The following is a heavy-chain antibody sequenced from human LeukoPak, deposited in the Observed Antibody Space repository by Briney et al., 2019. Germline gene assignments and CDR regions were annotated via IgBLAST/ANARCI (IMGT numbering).Heavy chain of an antibody. CDR2: ISNSGSYI. J-gene: IGHJ4*02. CDR1: GFNFSDYY. D-gene: IGHD3-3*01. V-gene: IGHV3-11*04. CDR3: ARDPVAHYDLPLYYFDY. Sequence: PGGSLRLSCAASGFNFSDYYMSWIRQAPGKGLECVSYISNSGSYIYNADSVKGRFTISRDNAKKSLYLQMNSLRAEDTAVYYCARDPVAHYDLPLYYFDYWGQGTLVTVSS.